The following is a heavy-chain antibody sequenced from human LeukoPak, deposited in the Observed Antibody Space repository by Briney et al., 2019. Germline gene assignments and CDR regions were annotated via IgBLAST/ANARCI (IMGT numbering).Heavy chain of an antibody. D-gene: IGHD3-3*02. CDR2: IYYSGTT. J-gene: IGHJ3*01. CDR1: GGSISSSSYY. V-gene: IGHV4-39*01. Sequence: SETLSLTCSVSGGSISSSSYYWAWVRQPPGKGLEWIGSIYYSGTTFYHPSLKSRVTISTDTPKNQFSLSLISVTASDTAVYYCARPISQAFDVWGQGTLVAVSS. CDR3: ARPISQAFDV.